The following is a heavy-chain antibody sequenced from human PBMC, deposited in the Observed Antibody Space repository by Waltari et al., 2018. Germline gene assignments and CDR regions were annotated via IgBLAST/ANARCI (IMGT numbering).Heavy chain of an antibody. J-gene: IGHJ4*02. Sequence: QVQLVQSGAEVKKPGSSVKVSCKASGGTFSSYAISWVRQAPGQGLEWMGGISPIFGTANYAQKFQGRVTITTDESTSTAYMELSSLRSEDTAVYYCARTRQAYCSGGSCYDWAYWGQGTLVTVSS. CDR1: GGTFSSYA. V-gene: IGHV1-69*05. D-gene: IGHD2-15*01. CDR2: ISPIFGTA. CDR3: ARTRQAYCSGGSCYDWAY.